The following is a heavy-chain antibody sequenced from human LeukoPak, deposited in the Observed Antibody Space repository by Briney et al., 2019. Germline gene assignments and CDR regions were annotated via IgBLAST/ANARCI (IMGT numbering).Heavy chain of an antibody. Sequence: SETLSLTCAVSGGSISSGGYSWSCIRQPPGKGLEWIGYIYHSGSTYYNPSLKSRVTISVDRSKNQFSLKLSSVTAADTAVYYCATSVEMATIRTWGQGTLVTVSS. CDR2: IYHSGST. D-gene: IGHD5-24*01. CDR3: ATSVEMATIRT. CDR1: GGSISSGGYS. V-gene: IGHV4-30-2*01. J-gene: IGHJ5*02.